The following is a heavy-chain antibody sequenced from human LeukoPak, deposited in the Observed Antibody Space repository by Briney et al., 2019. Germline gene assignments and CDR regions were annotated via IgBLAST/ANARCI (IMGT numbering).Heavy chain of an antibody. CDR3: ARGPPLFDP. CDR1: GFNLSSYT. Sequence: GGSLRLSCAASGFNLSSYTMNWVRQAPGKGLEWVSYIDLSGSTLYYVDSVKGRFTISRDNAKNSLYLQMNSLRAEDTAVYYCARGPPLFDPWGQGTLVAVSS. V-gene: IGHV3-48*04. J-gene: IGHJ5*02. CDR2: IDLSGSTL.